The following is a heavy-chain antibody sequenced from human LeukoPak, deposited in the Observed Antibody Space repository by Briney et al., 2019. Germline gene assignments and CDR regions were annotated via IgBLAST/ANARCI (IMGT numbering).Heavy chain of an antibody. CDR2: IKQDVIEN. CDR3: ARARYGSGGYFFDF. V-gene: IGHV3-7*04. J-gene: IGHJ4*02. Sequence: GVSLRLFCAASGFNFNIYCMSCVXQAPGXGLECVANIKQDVIENYFGESVKGQFTISRDNANSSLYLQTNSLRGEDTAVYYCARARYGSGGYFFDFWGQGTLVSVSS. CDR1: GFNFNIYC. D-gene: IGHD3-10*01.